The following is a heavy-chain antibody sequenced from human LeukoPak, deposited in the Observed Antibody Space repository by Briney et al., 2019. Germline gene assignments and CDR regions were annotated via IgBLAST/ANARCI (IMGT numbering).Heavy chain of an antibody. V-gene: IGHV4-39*01. J-gene: IGHJ4*02. CDR3: ARHSSGWIYYFDY. D-gene: IGHD6-19*01. CDR2: IYYSGST. Sequence: SGTLSLTCTVSGGSISSYYWGWIRQPPGKGLEWIGSIYYSGSTYYNPSLKSRVTISVDTSKNQFSLKLSSVPAADTAVYYCARHSSGWIYYFDYWGQGTLVTVSS. CDR1: GGSISSYY.